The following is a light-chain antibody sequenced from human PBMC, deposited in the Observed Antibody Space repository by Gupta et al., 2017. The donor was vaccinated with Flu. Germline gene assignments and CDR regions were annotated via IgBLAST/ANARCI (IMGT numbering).Light chain of an antibody. V-gene: IGLV2-8*01. CDR1: SSDVGGYNY. Sequence: QSALTQPPSASGSPGQSVTISCTGTSSDVGGYNYVSWYQHHPGKAPQVMIYEVNKRPSGVPDRFSGSKSGNTASLTVSGLQAEDEADYYCSSFAGNAYVLGTGTKVTVL. CDR3: SSFAGNAYV. CDR2: EVN. J-gene: IGLJ1*01.